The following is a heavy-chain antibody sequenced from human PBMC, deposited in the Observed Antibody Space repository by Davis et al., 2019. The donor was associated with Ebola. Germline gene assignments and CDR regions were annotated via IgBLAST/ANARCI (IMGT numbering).Heavy chain of an antibody. CDR2: ISGDGSTT. CDR3: ARSGDGVGINWFDP. D-gene: IGHD2-8*01. CDR1: GFTFSSYA. J-gene: IGHJ5*02. V-gene: IGHV3-74*01. Sequence: GESLKISCAASGFTFSSYAMHWVRQAPGKGLVWVSRISGDGSTTSYADSVRGRFTVSRDNAKNTLYLQMNSLRAEDTALYYCARSGDGVGINWFDPWGQGTLVTVSS.